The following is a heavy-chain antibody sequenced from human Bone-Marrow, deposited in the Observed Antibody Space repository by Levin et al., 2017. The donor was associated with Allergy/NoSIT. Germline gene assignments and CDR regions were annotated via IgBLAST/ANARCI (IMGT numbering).Heavy chain of an antibody. D-gene: IGHD3-3*01. Sequence: QPGGSLRLSCAAFGFTFSNSPMHWVRQAPGKGLEWVAVISSDGSEEFYTDSVRGRFIISRDNFENTLYLQMNTLRAEDTAVYYCAKDGSGYDFWSGYTRIDSWGQGTLVTVSS. V-gene: IGHV3-30-3*01. J-gene: IGHJ4*02. CDR3: AKDGSGYDFWSGYTRIDS. CDR1: GFTFSNSP. CDR2: ISSDGSEE.